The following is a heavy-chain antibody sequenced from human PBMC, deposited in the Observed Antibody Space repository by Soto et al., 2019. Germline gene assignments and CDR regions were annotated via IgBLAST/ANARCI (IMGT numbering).Heavy chain of an antibody. Sequence: PGGSLRLSCAASGFTLSSYAMSWVRQAPGKGLEWVSAISGSGGSTYYADSVKGRFTISRDNSKNTLYLQMNSLRAEDTAVYYCAKAAWVASDFGLYYYYGMDVWGQGTTVTVSS. V-gene: IGHV3-23*01. J-gene: IGHJ6*02. D-gene: IGHD2-15*01. CDR1: GFTLSSYA. CDR3: AKAAWVASDFGLYYYYGMDV. CDR2: ISGSGGST.